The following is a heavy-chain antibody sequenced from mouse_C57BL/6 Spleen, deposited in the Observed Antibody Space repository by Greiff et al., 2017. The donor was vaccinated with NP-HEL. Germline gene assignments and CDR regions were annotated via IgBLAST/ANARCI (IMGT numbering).Heavy chain of an antibody. Sequence: VQLKQSGAELVRPGASVKLSCTASGFNIKDDYMHWVKQRPEQGLEWIGWIDPENGDTEYASKFQGKATITADTSSNTAYLQLSSLTSEDTAVYYGTTGSSFDYWGQGTTLTVSS. D-gene: IGHD1-3*01. CDR1: GFNIKDDY. CDR3: TTGSSFDY. J-gene: IGHJ2*01. CDR2: IDPENGDT. V-gene: IGHV14-4*01.